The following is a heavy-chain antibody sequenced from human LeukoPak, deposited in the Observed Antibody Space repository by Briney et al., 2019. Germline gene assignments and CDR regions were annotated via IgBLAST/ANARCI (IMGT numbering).Heavy chain of an antibody. CDR1: GGTFSSYA. V-gene: IGHV1-69*05. CDR2: IIPIFGTA. Sequence: SVKVSCKASGGTFSSYAISWVRQAPGQGLDWMGGIIPIFGTANYAQKFQGRVTITTDESTSTAYMELSSLKSEDTAVYYCAISGSYFMDVWGKGTTVTVSS. CDR3: AISGSYFMDV. D-gene: IGHD1-26*01. J-gene: IGHJ6*03.